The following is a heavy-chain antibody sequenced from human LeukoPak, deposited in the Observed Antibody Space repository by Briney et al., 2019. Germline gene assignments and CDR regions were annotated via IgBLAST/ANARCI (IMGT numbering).Heavy chain of an antibody. D-gene: IGHD3-10*01. CDR3: AKGEAHYYGSGSFDY. CDR2: ISYDGSNK. J-gene: IGHJ4*02. Sequence: GGSLRLSCAASGFTFSSYAMHWVRQAPGKGLEWVAVISYDGSNKYYADSVKGRFTISRDNSKNTLYLQMNSLRAEDTAVYYCAKGEAHYYGSGSFDYWGQGTLVTVSS. CDR1: GFTFSSYA. V-gene: IGHV3-30*04.